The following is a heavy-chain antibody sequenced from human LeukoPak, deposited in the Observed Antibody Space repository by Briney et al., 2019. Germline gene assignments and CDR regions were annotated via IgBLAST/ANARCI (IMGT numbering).Heavy chain of an antibody. Sequence: ASVKVSCKASGYTFTSYDINWVRQATGQGLEWMGWMNPNSGNTGYAQKFQGRVTMTRNTSISTAYMELSSLRSEDTAVYYCARGPYCSGGSRYFNHYYYYMDVWGKGTTVTISS. V-gene: IGHV1-8*01. CDR1: GYTFTSYD. CDR3: ARGPYCSGGSRYFNHYYYYMDV. J-gene: IGHJ6*03. D-gene: IGHD2-15*01. CDR2: MNPNSGNT.